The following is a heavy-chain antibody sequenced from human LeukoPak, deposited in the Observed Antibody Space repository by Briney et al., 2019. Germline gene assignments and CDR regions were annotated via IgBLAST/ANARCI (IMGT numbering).Heavy chain of an antibody. D-gene: IGHD3-16*02. V-gene: IGHV3-7*01. CDR3: ARVGGRYSPLGY. J-gene: IGHJ4*02. Sequence: GGFLRLSCAASGFTFSSYWMSWVRQAPGKGLEWVANIKQDGSEKYYVDSVKGRFTISRDNAKNSLYLQMISLRAEDTAVYYCARVGGRYSPLGYWGQGTLVTVSS. CDR2: IKQDGSEK. CDR1: GFTFSSYW.